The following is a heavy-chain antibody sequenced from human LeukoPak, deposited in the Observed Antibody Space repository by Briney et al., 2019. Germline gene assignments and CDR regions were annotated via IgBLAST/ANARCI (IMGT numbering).Heavy chain of an antibody. V-gene: IGHV3-48*03. D-gene: IGHD4-17*01. Sequence: PGGSLRLSCAASGFTFSSYDMNWVRQAPGKGLERVSYISSSGTTIYYADSVKGRFTISRDNSKNMLYLQMNSLRAEDTAVYHCAKDRDYGDYPSAYYYYMDVWGKGTTVTVSS. CDR1: GFTFSSYD. J-gene: IGHJ6*03. CDR2: ISSSGTTI. CDR3: AKDRDYGDYPSAYYYYMDV.